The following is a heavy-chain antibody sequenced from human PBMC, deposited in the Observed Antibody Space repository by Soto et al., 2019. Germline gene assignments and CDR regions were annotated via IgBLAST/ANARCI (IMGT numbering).Heavy chain of an antibody. CDR1: GFTFSSYA. CDR3: AKGGTNYGASSRADY. D-gene: IGHD4-17*01. V-gene: IGHV3-23*01. Sequence: GGSLRLSCAASGFTFSSYAMSWVRQAPGKGLEWVSAISGSGGSTYYADSVKGRFTISRDNSKNTLYLQMNSLRAEDTAVYYCAKGGTNYGASSRADYWGQGTLVTVSS. CDR2: ISGSGGST. J-gene: IGHJ4*02.